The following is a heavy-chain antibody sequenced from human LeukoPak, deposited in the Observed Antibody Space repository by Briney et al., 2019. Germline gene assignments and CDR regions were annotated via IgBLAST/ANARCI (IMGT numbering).Heavy chain of an antibody. CDR3: AKQSYARSLGE. V-gene: IGHV3-23*01. D-gene: IGHD2-8*01. CDR1: GFPFSDFS. CDR2: TNSGGTST. Sequence: GGSLRLSCATSGFPFSDFSMSGVRQAPGKGLEWISNTNSGGTSTYYAESVKGRFTISRDNSKNTLYLQMSSLRVEDTAVYYCAKQSYARSLGEGGPGILVSVSS. J-gene: IGHJ4*02.